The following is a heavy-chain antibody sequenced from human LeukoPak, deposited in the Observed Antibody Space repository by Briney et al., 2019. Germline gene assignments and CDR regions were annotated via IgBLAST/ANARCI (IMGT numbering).Heavy chain of an antibody. D-gene: IGHD3-22*01. CDR3: AGLVGRYSSGLYYYYFDY. V-gene: IGHV4-34*01. CDR1: GASFSTYY. J-gene: IGHJ4*02. CDR2: INHSGGT. Sequence: SETLSLTCAVYGASFSTYYWSWIRQPPGKRLEWIGEINHSGGTNYNPSLKSRVTISVDTSKNQFSLKLSSVTATDTVVYYCAGLVGRYSSGLYYYYFDYWGQGTLVTVSS.